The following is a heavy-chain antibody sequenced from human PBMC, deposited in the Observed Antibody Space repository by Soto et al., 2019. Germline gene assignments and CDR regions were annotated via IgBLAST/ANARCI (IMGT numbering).Heavy chain of an antibody. Sequence: QVQLVQSGAEVKKPGASVKVSCKASGYTFTSYGISWVRQAPGQGLEWMGWISAYNGNTNYAQKLQGRVTMTTDTSTRTAYMELRSLSSDDTAVYYWATLRAVRCFDWLYPFDYWGQGTLVTVSS. CDR3: ATLRAVRCFDWLYPFDY. D-gene: IGHD3-9*01. CDR1: GYTFTSYG. J-gene: IGHJ4*02. V-gene: IGHV1-18*04. CDR2: ISAYNGNT.